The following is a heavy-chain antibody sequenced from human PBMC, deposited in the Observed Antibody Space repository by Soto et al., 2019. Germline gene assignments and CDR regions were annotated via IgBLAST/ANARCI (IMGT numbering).Heavy chain of an antibody. CDR1: GYSISSGYY. J-gene: IGHJ6*02. Sequence: PSETLSLTCAVSGYSISSGYYWGWIRQPPGKGLEWIGSIYHSGSTYYNPSLKSRVTISVDTSKNQFSLKLSSVTAADTAVYYCARGGVGATRGRGMDVWGQGTTVTVSS. V-gene: IGHV4-38-2*01. CDR3: ARGGVGATRGRGMDV. D-gene: IGHD1-26*01. CDR2: IYHSGST.